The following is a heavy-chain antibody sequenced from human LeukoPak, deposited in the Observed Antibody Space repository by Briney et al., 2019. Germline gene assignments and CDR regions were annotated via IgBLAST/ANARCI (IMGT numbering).Heavy chain of an antibody. D-gene: IGHD5-18*01. CDR3: ARAEGYSYGYGYDY. CDR2: ISYDGSNK. Sequence: PGGSLRLSCAASGFTFGSYAMHWVRQAPGKGLEWVAVISYDGSNKYYADSVKGRFTISRDNSKNTLYLQMNSLRAEDTAVYYCARAEGYSYGYGYDYWGQGTLVTVSS. V-gene: IGHV3-30-3*01. CDR1: GFTFGSYA. J-gene: IGHJ4*02.